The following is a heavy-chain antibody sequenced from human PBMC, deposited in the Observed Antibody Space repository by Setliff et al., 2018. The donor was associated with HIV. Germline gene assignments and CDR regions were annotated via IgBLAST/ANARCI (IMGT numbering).Heavy chain of an antibody. CDR1: GDAFTDYY. CDR2: INPNSGGT. V-gene: IGHV1-2*02. D-gene: IGHD6-13*01. CDR3: ARDPWYKSSWYGAFDI. J-gene: IGHJ3*02. Sequence: ASVKVSCQASGDAFTDYYIHWVRQAPGQGLEWMGWINPNSGGTNYAQKFQGRVTMTRDTSIRTAFMDLSRLRSDDTAVYYCARDPWYKSSWYGAFDIWGQGTMVTVSS.